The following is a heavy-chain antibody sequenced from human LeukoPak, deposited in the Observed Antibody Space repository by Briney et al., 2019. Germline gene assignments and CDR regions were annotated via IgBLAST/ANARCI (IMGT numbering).Heavy chain of an antibody. CDR1: GGSISSYY. Sequence: PSETLSLTCTVSGGSISSYYWSWIRQPPGKGLEWIGYIYYSGSTNYNPSLKSRATISVDTSKNQFSLKLSSVTAADTAVYYCARSITMVRGGWGYWGQGTLVTVSS. J-gene: IGHJ4*02. CDR3: ARSITMVRGGWGY. CDR2: IYYSGST. V-gene: IGHV4-59*08. D-gene: IGHD3-10*01.